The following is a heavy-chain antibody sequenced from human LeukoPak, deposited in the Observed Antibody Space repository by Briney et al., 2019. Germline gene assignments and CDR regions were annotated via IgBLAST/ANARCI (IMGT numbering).Heavy chain of an antibody. CDR2: INHSGST. V-gene: IGHV4-34*01. CDR1: GGSFSGYY. Sequence: KPSETLSLTCAVYGGSFSGYYWSWIRQPPGKGLGWIGEINHSGSTNYNPSLKSRVTISVDTSKNQFSLKLSSVTAADTAVYYCARGWRRLFNSSGSYFSISRSWFDPWGQGTLVTVSS. CDR3: ARGWRRLFNSSGSYFSISRSWFDP. J-gene: IGHJ5*02. D-gene: IGHD3-10*01.